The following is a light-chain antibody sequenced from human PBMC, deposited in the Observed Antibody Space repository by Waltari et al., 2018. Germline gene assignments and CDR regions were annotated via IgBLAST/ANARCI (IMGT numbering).Light chain of an antibody. CDR2: AAS. CDR1: QSISSY. Sequence: DIQMTQSPSSLSASVGDRVIITCRASQSISSYLNWYQQKPGKAPKLLIYAASSLQSGVPSRFSGSGSGTDFTLTISSLQPEDFATYYCQQSYSTPQSGTFGQGTKVEIK. V-gene: IGKV1-39*01. CDR3: QQSYSTPQSGT. J-gene: IGKJ1*01.